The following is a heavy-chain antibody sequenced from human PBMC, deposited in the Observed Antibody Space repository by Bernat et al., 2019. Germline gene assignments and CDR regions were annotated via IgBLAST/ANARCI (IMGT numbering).Heavy chain of an antibody. CDR1: GYSFTNYW. J-gene: IGHJ3*02. V-gene: IGHV5-51*03. D-gene: IGHD3-3*01. CDR2: IYPGDSDT. CDR3: ARRFEAFDAFTI. Sequence: EVQLVQSGAEVKKPGESLKISCKGSGYSFTNYWIGWVRQKPGIGLEWMGIIYPGDSDTRYSPSFQGQVTISAVKSINTAYLQWSSLKASDTAIYYCARRFEAFDAFTIWGQGTTVTVSS.